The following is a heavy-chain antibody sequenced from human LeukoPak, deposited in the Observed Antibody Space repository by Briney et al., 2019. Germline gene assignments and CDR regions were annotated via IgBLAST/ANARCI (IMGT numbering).Heavy chain of an antibody. D-gene: IGHD2-8*01. J-gene: IGHJ4*02. CDR2: INPNSGGT. CDR1: GYTFTSYG. Sequence: ASVKVSCKASGYTFTSYGISWVRQAPGQGLEWMGWINPNSGGTNYAQKFQGRVTMTRDTSISTAYMELSRLRSDDTAVYYCARRYCTNGVCAGNFDYWGQGTLVTVSS. V-gene: IGHV1-2*02. CDR3: ARRYCTNGVCAGNFDY.